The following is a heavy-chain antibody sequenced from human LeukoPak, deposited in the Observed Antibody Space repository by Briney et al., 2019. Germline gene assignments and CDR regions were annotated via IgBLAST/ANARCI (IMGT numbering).Heavy chain of an antibody. CDR1: GYTFTSYY. V-gene: IGHV1-46*01. CDR2: IKPSGGST. CDR3: ARDAYYDFWSGYYAGYFDY. J-gene: IGHJ4*02. Sequence: AASVKVSCKASGYTFTSYYMHWVRQAPGQGLEWMGIIKPSGGSTSYAQKFQGRVTMTRDTSTSTVYMELSSLRSEDTAVYYCARDAYYDFWSGYYAGYFDYWGQGTLVTVSS. D-gene: IGHD3-3*01.